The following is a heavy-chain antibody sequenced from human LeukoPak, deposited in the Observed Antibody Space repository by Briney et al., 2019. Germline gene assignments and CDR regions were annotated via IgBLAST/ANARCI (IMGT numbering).Heavy chain of an antibody. D-gene: IGHD3-3*01. Sequence: GGSQRLSCAASGFTFDDYGMSWVRQAPGKGLEWVSGINWNGGSTGYADSVKGRFTISRDNAKNSLYLQMNSLRAEDTALYYCARAYDFRSGLDPSDYWGQGTLVTVSS. J-gene: IGHJ4*02. CDR2: INWNGGST. V-gene: IGHV3-20*04. CDR3: ARAYDFRSGLDPSDY. CDR1: GFTFDDYG.